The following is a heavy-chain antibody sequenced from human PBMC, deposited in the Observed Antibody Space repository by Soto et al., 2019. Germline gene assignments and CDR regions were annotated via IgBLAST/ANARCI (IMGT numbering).Heavy chain of an antibody. V-gene: IGHV3-30-3*01. Sequence: PGGSLRLSCAASGFSFSTYAMHWVRQAPGKGLEWVAVISYDGSTKYYADSVKGRFTISRDNSKNTLYLQMHNLRAEDTAVYYCARQNSGWAYYFDYWGRGTLVTVSS. J-gene: IGHJ4*02. CDR1: GFSFSTYA. CDR3: ARQNSGWAYYFDY. D-gene: IGHD6-19*01. CDR2: ISYDGSTK.